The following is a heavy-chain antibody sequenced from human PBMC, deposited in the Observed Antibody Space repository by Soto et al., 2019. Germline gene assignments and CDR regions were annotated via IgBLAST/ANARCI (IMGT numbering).Heavy chain of an antibody. Sequence: GGSLRLSCAPSGFTFSSYAMSWVRQAPGKGLEWVSAISGSGGSTYYADSVKGRFTISRDNSKNTLYLQMNSLRAEDTAVYYCAKDGHYYDSSGYRASDYWGQGTLVTVS. D-gene: IGHD3-22*01. CDR1: GFTFSSYA. CDR3: AKDGHYYDSSGYRASDY. CDR2: ISGSGGST. J-gene: IGHJ4*02. V-gene: IGHV3-23*01.